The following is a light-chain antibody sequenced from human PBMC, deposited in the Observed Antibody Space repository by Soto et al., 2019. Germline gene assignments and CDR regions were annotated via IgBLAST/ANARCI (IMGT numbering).Light chain of an antibody. Sequence: QSALTQPASVSGSPGQSITISCAGTSRDVGAYNFVSWYQQHPGQAPKLVIYEGNKRPSGVPDRFSGSKSGNTASLTVSGLQPDDEADYYCAAYAGNNNYVFGFGTKLTVL. CDR3: AAYAGNNNYV. J-gene: IGLJ1*01. CDR2: EGN. V-gene: IGLV2-8*01. CDR1: SRDVGAYNF.